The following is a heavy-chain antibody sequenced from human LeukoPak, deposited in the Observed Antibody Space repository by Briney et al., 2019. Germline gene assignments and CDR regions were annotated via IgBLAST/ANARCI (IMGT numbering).Heavy chain of an antibody. Sequence: SETLTPTCTVSDDSISTNSYYWSWIRQPPGKGLEWVGTLHFSGTPYYSPSLNSRVSISVDTSKNQFSLMLKSVTATDTAVYYCTRGGDVYKLRNFWGQGTLVTVSS. CDR2: LHFSGTP. CDR1: DDSISTNSYY. J-gene: IGHJ4*02. CDR3: TRGGDVYKLRNF. V-gene: IGHV4-39*01. D-gene: IGHD5-24*01.